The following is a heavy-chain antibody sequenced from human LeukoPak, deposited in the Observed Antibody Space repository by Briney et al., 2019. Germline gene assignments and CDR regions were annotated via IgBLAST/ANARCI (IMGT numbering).Heavy chain of an antibody. CDR3: ARDLTNYGSGSYDQ. CDR2: IYYSGST. CDR1: GGSISSSSYY. D-gene: IGHD3-10*01. V-gene: IGHV4-39*07. J-gene: IGHJ4*02. Sequence: PSETLSLTCTVSGGSISSSSYYWGWIRQPPGKGLEWIGSIYYSGSTYYNPSLKSRVTISVDTSKNQFSLKLSSVTAADTAVYYCARDLTNYGSGSYDQWGQGTLVTVSS.